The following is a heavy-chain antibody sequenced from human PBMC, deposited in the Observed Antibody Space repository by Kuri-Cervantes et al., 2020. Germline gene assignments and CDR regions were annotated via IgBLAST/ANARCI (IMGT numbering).Heavy chain of an antibody. J-gene: IGHJ6*02. CDR1: RFTFRRYA. Sequence: ESLKISCAASRFTFRRYAIYWVRQPPGKGLEWIGEINHSGSTNYNPSLKSRVTISVDTSKNQFSLKLSSVTAADTAVYYCARTYYYDSSGYYPNDYYYGMDVWGQGTMVTVSS. D-gene: IGHD3-22*01. CDR3: ARTYYYDSSGYYPNDYYYGMDV. CDR2: INHSGST. V-gene: IGHV4-34*01.